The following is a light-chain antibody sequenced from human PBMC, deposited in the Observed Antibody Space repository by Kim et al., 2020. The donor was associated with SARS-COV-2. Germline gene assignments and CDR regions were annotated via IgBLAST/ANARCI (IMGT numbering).Light chain of an antibody. CDR1: YGARNG. V-gene: IGKV1-17*01. CDR2: GVF. J-gene: IGKJ5*01. Sequence: SVGERVTHNFPVSYGARNGLGCYQQNQGRAPKSLIYGVFSLPSGVPSRFSGSGSGTEFTLTISSVQPEDLANYFSLQHSTYPITFGPGTRLEIK. CDR3: LQHSTYPIT.